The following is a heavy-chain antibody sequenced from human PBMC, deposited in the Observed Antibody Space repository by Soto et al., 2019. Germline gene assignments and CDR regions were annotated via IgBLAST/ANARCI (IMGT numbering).Heavy chain of an antibody. Sequence: EVQLLESGGGLVQPGGSWGPSLQAPGFTLKRYALTWARKVPGKGLEWVSAIGGRGGNRSYAASVKGRFTISRDNSKHTLDLQMSRLRVEDTAVYYCARVASDYINSVDHWGQGILVTVSS. CDR3: ARVASDYINSVDH. CDR1: GFTLKRYA. CDR2: IGGRGGNR. V-gene: IGHV3-23*01. J-gene: IGHJ4*02. D-gene: IGHD4-4*01.